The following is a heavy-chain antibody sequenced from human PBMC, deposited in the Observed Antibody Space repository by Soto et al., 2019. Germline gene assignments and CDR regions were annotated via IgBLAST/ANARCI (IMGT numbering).Heavy chain of an antibody. CDR3: ARFNSRSGTEYFDY. Sequence: QVKLQESAPGLVQPAQTLSLSSTVSGGPITSGGIYWSWLRQHPRQGLEWIGYIYHSGSTTYNPSLTSRVTISVDTSKNQFSLTVTSLTVADTAVYYCARFNSRSGTEYFDYWGQGTLVTVSS. J-gene: IGHJ4*02. D-gene: IGHD6-19*01. CDR1: GGPITSGGIY. CDR2: IYHSGST. V-gene: IGHV4-31*03.